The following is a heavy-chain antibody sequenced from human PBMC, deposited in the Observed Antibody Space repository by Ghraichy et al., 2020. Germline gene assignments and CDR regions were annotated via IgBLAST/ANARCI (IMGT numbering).Heavy chain of an antibody. CDR2: INQDGSTI. D-gene: IGHD3-16*01. Sequence: GGSLRLSCAASGFTFSNYWMSWVRQAPGKGLEWVANINQDGSTIYYLDSVKGRFTISRDNAKNSLYLEMYSLRAEDTAVYYCVRAIGGSASYWGQGTRVSVSS. CDR3: VRAIGGSASY. J-gene: IGHJ4*02. V-gene: IGHV3-7*01. CDR1: GFTFSNYW.